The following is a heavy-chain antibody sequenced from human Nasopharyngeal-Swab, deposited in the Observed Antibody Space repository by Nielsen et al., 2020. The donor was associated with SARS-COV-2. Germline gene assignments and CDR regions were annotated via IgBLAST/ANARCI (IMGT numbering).Heavy chain of an antibody. CDR3: ARILTIFGVVASYYFDY. V-gene: IGHV4-59*01. Sequence: SETLSRTCTVSGGSISSYYWSWIRQPPGKGLEWIGYIYYSGSTNYNPSLKSRVTISVDTSKNQFSLKLSSVTAADAAVYYCARILTIFGVVASYYFDYWGQGTLVTVSS. D-gene: IGHD3-3*01. CDR2: IYYSGST. CDR1: GGSISSYY. J-gene: IGHJ4*02.